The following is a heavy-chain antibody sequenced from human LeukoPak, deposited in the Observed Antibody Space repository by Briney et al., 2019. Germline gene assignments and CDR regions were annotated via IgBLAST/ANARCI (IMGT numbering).Heavy chain of an antibody. J-gene: IGHJ6*02. CDR1: GFTFSSYS. Sequence: PGGSLRLSCAASGFTFSSYSMNWVRQAPGKGLEWVSSISSSSSYIYYADSVKGRFTISRANPTNSLYLQMNSLRADETAVYSCARESPPYNWNYSDGMDVWGQGTTVTVSS. CDR3: ARESPPYNWNYSDGMDV. D-gene: IGHD1-7*01. V-gene: IGHV3-21*01. CDR2: ISSSSSYI.